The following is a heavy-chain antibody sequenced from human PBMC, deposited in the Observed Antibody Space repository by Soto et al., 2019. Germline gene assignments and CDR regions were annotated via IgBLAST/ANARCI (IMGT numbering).Heavy chain of an antibody. V-gene: IGHV3-30-3*01. J-gene: IGHJ6*02. Sequence: PGGSLRLSCAASGFTFSTYTMHWVRQAPGKGLEWVAVISYGGNHKYYADSVKGRFTISRDNSKSTLFLQMNSLRAEDTAVYYYAASPSFWQNYYYGAMDVWGQGTTVTVSS. CDR1: GFTFSTYT. CDR2: ISYGGNHK. CDR3: AASPSFWQNYYYGAMDV.